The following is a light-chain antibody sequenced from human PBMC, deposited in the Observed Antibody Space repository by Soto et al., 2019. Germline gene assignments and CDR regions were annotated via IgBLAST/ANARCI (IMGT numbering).Light chain of an antibody. V-gene: IGLV1-40*01. Sequence: QSVLTQPPSVSWAPGQRGTISCTGSSSNIGAGYDVHWYQQLPGTAPKLLIYGNSNRPSGVPDRFSGSKSGTSASLAITGLQAEDEADYYCQSYDSSLSGVVFGGGTKVTVL. CDR1: SSNIGAGYD. CDR3: QSYDSSLSGVV. J-gene: IGLJ2*01. CDR2: GNS.